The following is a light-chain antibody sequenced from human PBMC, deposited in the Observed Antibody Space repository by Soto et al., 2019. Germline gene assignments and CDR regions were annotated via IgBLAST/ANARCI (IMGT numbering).Light chain of an antibody. CDR3: QQYYSYPRT. CDR2: AAS. V-gene: IGKV1-8*01. Sequence: AIRMTQSPSSLSASTGDRVTITCRASQGISSYLAWYQQKQGKAPKLLIYAASTLQSGVPSRFSGSGSGTDVTLTISCLQSEDLATYYCQQYYSYPRTFGQRTKLEIK. J-gene: IGKJ2*01. CDR1: QGISSY.